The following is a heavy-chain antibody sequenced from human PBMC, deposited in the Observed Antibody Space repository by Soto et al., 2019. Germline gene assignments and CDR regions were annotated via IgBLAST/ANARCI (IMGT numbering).Heavy chain of an antibody. V-gene: IGHV3-23*01. D-gene: IGHD2-2*01. CDR2: ISGSGGST. J-gene: IGHJ5*02. CDR3: AKGYQLPSSLNWFDP. Sequence: PGGSLRLSCAASGFTFSSYAMSWVRQAPGKGLEWVSAISGSGGSTYYADSVKGRFTISRDNSKNTLYLQMNSLRAEDTAVYYFAKGYQLPSSLNWFDPWGQGTLVTVSS. CDR1: GFTFSSYA.